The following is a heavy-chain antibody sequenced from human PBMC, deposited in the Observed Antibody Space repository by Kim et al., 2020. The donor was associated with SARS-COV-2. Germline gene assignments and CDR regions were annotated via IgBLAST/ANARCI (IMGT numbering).Heavy chain of an antibody. CDR3: AREMGYSNYPPGYYYYGMDV. CDR2: INTNTGNP. CDR1: GYTFTSYA. J-gene: IGHJ6*02. Sequence: ASVKVSCKASGYTFTSYAMNWVRQAPGQGLEWMGWINTNTGNPTYAQGFTGRFVFSLDTSVSTAYLQISSLKAEDTAVYYCAREMGYSNYPPGYYYYGMDVWGQGTTVTVSS. D-gene: IGHD4-4*01. V-gene: IGHV7-4-1*02.